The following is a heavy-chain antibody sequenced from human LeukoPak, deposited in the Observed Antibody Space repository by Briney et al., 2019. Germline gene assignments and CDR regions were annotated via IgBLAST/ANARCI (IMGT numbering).Heavy chain of an antibody. CDR1: GYTFTGYY. D-gene: IGHD1-26*01. CDR3: ATVSGSYYGHAFDI. V-gene: IGHV1-2*02. J-gene: IGHJ3*02. Sequence: ASVKVSCKASGYTFTGYYMHWVRQAPGQGLEWMGWINPNSGGTNYAQKFQGRDTMTRDTSISTAYMELSRLRSDDTAVYYCATVSGSYYGHAFDIWGQGTMVTVSS. CDR2: INPNSGGT.